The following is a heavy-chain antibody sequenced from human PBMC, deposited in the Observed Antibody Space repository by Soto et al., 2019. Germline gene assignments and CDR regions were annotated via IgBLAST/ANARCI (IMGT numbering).Heavy chain of an antibody. J-gene: IGHJ4*02. CDR2: ISSSSSYI. CDR1: GFTFSSYS. CDR3: ARVGQQWLSGWVDY. Sequence: GGSLRLSCSASGFTFSSYSMNWVRQAPGKGLEWVSSISSSSSYIYYADSVKGRFTISRDNAKNSLYLQMNSLRAEDTAVYYCARVGQQWLSGWVDYWGQGTLVTVSS. V-gene: IGHV3-21*01. D-gene: IGHD6-19*01.